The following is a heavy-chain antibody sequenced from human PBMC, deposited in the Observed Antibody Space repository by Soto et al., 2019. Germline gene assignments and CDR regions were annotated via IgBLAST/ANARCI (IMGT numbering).Heavy chain of an antibody. CDR2: ISYDGSNK. D-gene: IGHD6-6*01. J-gene: IGHJ5*02. CDR3: ASGASQLVPVDLSWFDP. Sequence: QVQLVESGGGVVQPGRSLRLSCAASGFTFSSYAMHWVRQAPGKGLEWVAVISYDGSNKYYADSVKGRFTISRDNSKNTLYLQMNSLRAEDTAVYYCASGASQLVPVDLSWFDPWGQGTLVTVSS. CDR1: GFTFSSYA. V-gene: IGHV3-30-3*01.